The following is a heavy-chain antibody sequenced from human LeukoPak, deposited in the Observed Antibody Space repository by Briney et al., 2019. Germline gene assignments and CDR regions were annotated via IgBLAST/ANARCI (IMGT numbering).Heavy chain of an antibody. CDR3: ARLVPSLRSLYYDFWSGPNSYGMDV. D-gene: IGHD3-3*01. CDR1: GGSISSGGHS. Sequence: SETLSLTCTVSGGSISSGGHSWSWIRQPPGKGLEWIGYIYHSGSGSTYYNPSLKSRVTISVDTSKNQFSLKLSSVTAADTAVYYCARLVPSLRSLYYDFWSGPNSYGMDVWGQGTTVTVSS. CDR2: IYHSGSGST. J-gene: IGHJ6*02. V-gene: IGHV4-30-2*03.